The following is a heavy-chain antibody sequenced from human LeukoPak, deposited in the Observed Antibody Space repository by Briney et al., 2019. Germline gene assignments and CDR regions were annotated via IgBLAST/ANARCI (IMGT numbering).Heavy chain of an antibody. CDR3: AKLRGERYYFDY. Sequence: RGSLRLSCAASGFTFSSYAMSWVRQAPGKGLEWVSAISGSGGSTYYADSVKGRFTISRDNSKNTLYLQMNSLRAEDTAVYYCAKLRGERYYFDYWGQGTLVTVSS. J-gene: IGHJ4*02. D-gene: IGHD3-16*01. V-gene: IGHV3-23*01. CDR1: GFTFSSYA. CDR2: ISGSGGST.